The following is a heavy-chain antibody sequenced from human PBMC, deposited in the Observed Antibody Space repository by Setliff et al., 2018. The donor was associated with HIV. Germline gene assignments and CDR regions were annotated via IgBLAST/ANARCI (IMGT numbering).Heavy chain of an antibody. Sequence: SETLSLTCIVFGYSITNGNHWGWISQSPGKGLEWIGSIFSTGRTYNNPSDQSRLTLTDVAANTGSSMRLSSVNAADTAVVYSARLPTDDVWGRQCARNYFDPWGQGTLVTVSS. CDR1: GYSITNGNH. CDR3: ARLPTDDVWGRQCARNYFDP. J-gene: IGHJ5*02. CDR2: IFSTGRT. V-gene: IGHV4-38-2*02. D-gene: IGHD3-3*01.